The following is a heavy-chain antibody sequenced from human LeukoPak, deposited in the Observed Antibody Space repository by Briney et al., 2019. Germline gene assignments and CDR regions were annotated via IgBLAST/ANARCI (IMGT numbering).Heavy chain of an antibody. Sequence: GGSLRLSCAASGFTFSSYWMSWVRQAPGKGLEWVANINQDGSERYYVDSVKDRFTISRDNAKNSLYLQMNSLRAEDTAVYYCARGGASSWYYYYMDVWGKGTTVTISS. D-gene: IGHD1-26*01. V-gene: IGHV3-7*04. J-gene: IGHJ6*03. CDR3: ARGGASSWYYYYMDV. CDR1: GFTFSSYW. CDR2: INQDGSER.